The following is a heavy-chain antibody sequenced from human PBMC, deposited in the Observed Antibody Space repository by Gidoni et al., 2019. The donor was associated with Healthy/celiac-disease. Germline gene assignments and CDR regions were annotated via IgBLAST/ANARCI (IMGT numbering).Heavy chain of an antibody. CDR2: ISSSGSTI. Sequence: EVQLVESGGGLVQPGGSLRLPCAASGFTFSSYEMNWVRQAPGKGLEWVSYISSSGSTIYYADSVKGRFTISRDNAKNSLYLQMNSLRAEDTAVYYCARAHLGGYYFDYWGQGTLVTVSS. D-gene: IGHD3-16*01. CDR1: GFTFSSYE. CDR3: ARAHLGGYYFDY. J-gene: IGHJ4*02. V-gene: IGHV3-48*03.